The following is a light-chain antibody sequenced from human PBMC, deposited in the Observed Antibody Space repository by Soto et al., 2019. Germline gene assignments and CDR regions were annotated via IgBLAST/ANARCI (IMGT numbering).Light chain of an antibody. Sequence: SVLTQPASVSGSPGQSITISCTGTSSDVGGYNYVSWYQQHPGKAPKLMIYDVSNRPSGVSDRFSGSKSGNTASLTISGLQAEDEADYYCSSYTSSSTYVFGGGTKVTVL. CDR3: SSYTSSSTYV. CDR1: SSDVGGYNY. V-gene: IGLV2-14*01. J-gene: IGLJ1*01. CDR2: DVS.